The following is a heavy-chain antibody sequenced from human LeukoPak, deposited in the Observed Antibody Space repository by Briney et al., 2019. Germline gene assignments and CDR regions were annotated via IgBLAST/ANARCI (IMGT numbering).Heavy chain of an antibody. Sequence: ASVKVSCKASGYTFTGYYMHWVRQAPGQGLEWMGRIIPILGIADYAQAFQDRVTITADKSTNTVYMELSSLRSEDTAVYYCTRDYDSEDYWGQGTLVTVSS. CDR1: GYTFTGYY. CDR2: IIPILGIA. J-gene: IGHJ4*02. CDR3: TRDYDSEDY. V-gene: IGHV1-69*04. D-gene: IGHD3-3*01.